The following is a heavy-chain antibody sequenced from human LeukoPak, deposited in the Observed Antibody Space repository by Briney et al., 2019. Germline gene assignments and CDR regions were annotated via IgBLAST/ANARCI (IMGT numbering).Heavy chain of an antibody. D-gene: IGHD5-24*01. CDR3: AREEARDGSTGYYFDY. CDR1: GYTFSNYH. V-gene: IGHV1-46*01. Sequence: VASVKVSCKASGYTFSNYHIHWVRQAPGQGIEWTGIINPRYGSATYAQKFQGRVTMTRDMSTSTVHMELSSLRSDDTAVYYCAREEARDGSTGYYFDYWGQGTLLTVSS. J-gene: IGHJ4*02. CDR2: INPRYGSA.